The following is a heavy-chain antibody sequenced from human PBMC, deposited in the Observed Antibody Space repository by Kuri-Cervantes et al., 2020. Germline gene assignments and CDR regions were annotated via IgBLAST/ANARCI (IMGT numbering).Heavy chain of an antibody. J-gene: IGHJ4*02. D-gene: IGHD3-22*01. CDR2: ISDDGSNE. CDR3: ARDYDNTGYYHRFLDY. Sequence: GESLKISCAASDFTFSSYVGHWVRQAPGKGLEWVAVISDDGSNEYYADSVKGRFTISRDNSKNTASLQMNSLRAEDTAVYYCARDYDNTGYYHRFLDYWGQGMLVTVSS. V-gene: IGHV3-30-3*01. CDR1: DFTFSSYV.